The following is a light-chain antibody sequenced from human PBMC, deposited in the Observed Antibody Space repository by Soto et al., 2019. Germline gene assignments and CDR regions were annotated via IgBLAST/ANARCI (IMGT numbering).Light chain of an antibody. CDR1: SSDVGGYNY. CDR3: SSYAGSSNV. J-gene: IGLJ1*01. Sequence: QAVVTQPPSASGSPGQSVAISCTGTSSDVGGYNYVSWYQQHPGKAPKLMIYEVNKRPPGVPDRFSGSKSGNTASLTVSGLQAEDEADYYCSSYAGSSNVFGTGTKLTVL. CDR2: EVN. V-gene: IGLV2-8*01.